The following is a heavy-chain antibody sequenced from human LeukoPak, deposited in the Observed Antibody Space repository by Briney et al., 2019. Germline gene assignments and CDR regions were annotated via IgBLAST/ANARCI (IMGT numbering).Heavy chain of an antibody. D-gene: IGHD2-2*01. CDR3: AGVRGYCSSTSCYGENWFDP. J-gene: IGHJ5*02. CDR2: ISAYNGNT. CDR1: GYTFTSYG. V-gene: IGHV1-18*04. Sequence: ASVKVSCKASGYTFTSYGISWVRQAPGQGLEWMGWISAYNGNTNYAQKLQGRVTMTTDTSTSTAYMELRGLRSDDTAVYYCAGVRGYCSSTSCYGENWFDPWGQGTLVTVSS.